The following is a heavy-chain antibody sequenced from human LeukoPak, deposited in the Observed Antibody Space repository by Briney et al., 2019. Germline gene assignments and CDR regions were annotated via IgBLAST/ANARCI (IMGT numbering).Heavy chain of an antibody. Sequence: HVASVKVSCKVSGSTLTEFSIHWVRQAPGKGLEWMGGFVPEDDETIYAQSFQGRVAMTEDTSTDTAYMELSSLRSEDTAMYYCATIAPGDLFDSWGQGTLVTVSS. CDR2: FVPEDDET. V-gene: IGHV1-24*01. CDR3: ATIAPGDLFDS. J-gene: IGHJ4*02. CDR1: GSTLTEFS. D-gene: IGHD7-27*01.